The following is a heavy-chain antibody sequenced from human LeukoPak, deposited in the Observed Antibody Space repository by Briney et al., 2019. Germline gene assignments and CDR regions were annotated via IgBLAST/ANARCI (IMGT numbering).Heavy chain of an antibody. CDR1: GYTFTSYY. CDR3: AIVAPYYYYGMDV. J-gene: IGHJ6*02. CDR2: INPSGGST. V-gene: IGHV1-46*01. Sequence: ASVKVSCKASGYTFTSYYMYWVRQAPGQGLEWMGIINPSGGSTSYAQKFQGRVTMTSDTSTSTVYMELSSLRSEDTAVYYCAIVAPYYYYGMDVWGQGTTVTVSS. D-gene: IGHD2-21*01.